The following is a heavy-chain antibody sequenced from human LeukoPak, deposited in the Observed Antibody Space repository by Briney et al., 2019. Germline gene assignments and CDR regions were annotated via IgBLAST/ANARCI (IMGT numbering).Heavy chain of an antibody. CDR2: INSDGSST. D-gene: IGHD3-22*01. CDR1: GFTFDDYA. CDR3: ARDLYDSSIFTAFDI. V-gene: IGHV3-74*01. Sequence: HPGGSLRLSCAASGFTFDDYAMHWVRQAPGKGLVWVSRINSDGSSTSYADSVEGRSTISRDNAKNTLYMQMNSLGAEDTAVYYCARDLYDSSIFTAFDIWGQGTMVTVSS. J-gene: IGHJ3*02.